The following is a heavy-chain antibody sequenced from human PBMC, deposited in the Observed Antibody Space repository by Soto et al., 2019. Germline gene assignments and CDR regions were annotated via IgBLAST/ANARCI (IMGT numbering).Heavy chain of an antibody. Sequence: PPGKGLEWIGSIYYSGSTYYNPSLKSRVTISVDTSKNQFSLKLSSVTAADTAVYYCASPLAAAGRGLGYYYYMDVWGKGTTVTVSS. D-gene: IGHD6-13*01. V-gene: IGHV4-39*01. CDR2: IYYSGST. CDR3: ASPLAAAGRGLGYYYYMDV. J-gene: IGHJ6*03.